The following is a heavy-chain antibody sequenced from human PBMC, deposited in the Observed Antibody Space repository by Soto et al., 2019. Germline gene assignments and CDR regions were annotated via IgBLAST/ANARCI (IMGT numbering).Heavy chain of an antibody. CDR3: VEGWNDF. Sequence: EVHVVESGGDLVEPGGSLRLSCVTSGFMFSSAWMSWVRQAPGKGLEWVARIKSTKDGGARDYAAPVNGRFSISRDDSKSTVNLQMNSLKVEDTALYYCVEGWNDFWGQGTLVTVSS. D-gene: IGHD1-1*01. V-gene: IGHV3-15*01. J-gene: IGHJ4*02. CDR1: GFMFSSAW. CDR2: IKSTKDGGAR.